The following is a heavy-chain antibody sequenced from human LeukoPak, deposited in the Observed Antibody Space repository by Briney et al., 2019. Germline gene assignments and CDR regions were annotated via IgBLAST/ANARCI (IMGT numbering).Heavy chain of an antibody. D-gene: IGHD3-16*01. CDR1: GFTFSTYW. Sequence: GGSLRLSCAASGFTFSTYWMTWVRQAPGKGLEWVANINQDESDKYYVDSVKGRFTISRDNAKNSLYLQMNSLKTEDTAVYYCTTDRYGAFDIWGQGTMVTVSS. CDR2: INQDESDK. V-gene: IGHV3-7*03. J-gene: IGHJ3*02. CDR3: TTDRYGAFDI.